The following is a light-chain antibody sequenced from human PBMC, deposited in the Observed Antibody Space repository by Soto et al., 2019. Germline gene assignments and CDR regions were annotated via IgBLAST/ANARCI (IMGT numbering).Light chain of an antibody. V-gene: IGKV3-15*01. Sequence: EIVMTQSPATLSVSPGERATLSCRASQSVSSNLAWYQQKPGQAPRLLIYGASTRATGIPARFSGSGSGTEFTLTISGLQSEDFAVYCCQQYSNWPRTFGQGTRWKSN. CDR2: GAS. CDR3: QQYSNWPRT. CDR1: QSVSSN. J-gene: IGKJ1*01.